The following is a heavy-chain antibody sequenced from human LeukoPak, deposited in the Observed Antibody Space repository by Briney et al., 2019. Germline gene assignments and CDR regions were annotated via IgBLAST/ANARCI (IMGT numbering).Heavy chain of an antibody. CDR3: AKEAQGCSITSCYFDS. CDR1: GFTISTYG. Sequence: GRSLRLSCAASGFTISTYGMHWVRQAPGKGLEWVSAISGSGGNTYYADSVKGRFTISRDNSKNTLFLQMNSLRAEDTAVYYCAKEAQGCSITSCYFDSWGQGTLVTVSS. CDR2: ISGSGGNT. V-gene: IGHV3-23*01. D-gene: IGHD2-2*01. J-gene: IGHJ4*02.